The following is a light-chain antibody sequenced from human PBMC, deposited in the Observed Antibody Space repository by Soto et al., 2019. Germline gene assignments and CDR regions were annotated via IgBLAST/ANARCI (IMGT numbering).Light chain of an antibody. Sequence: QSVLTQPPSVSGAPGQRVTISCTGSSSNIGAGYDVHWYQQLPGTAPKLLIYANINRPAGVPDRFSGSKSGTSASLAITGLQAEDGGDYYWCSFASSRTYFFGTWTKVTVL. CDR1: SSNIGAGYD. J-gene: IGLJ1*01. CDR2: ANI. CDR3: CSFASSRTYF. V-gene: IGLV1-40*01.